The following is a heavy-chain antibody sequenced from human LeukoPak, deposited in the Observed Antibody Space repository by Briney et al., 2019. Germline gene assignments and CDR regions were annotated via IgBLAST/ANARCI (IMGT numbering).Heavy chain of an antibody. CDR1: GFTFSSYA. Sequence: PGGSLRLSCAASGFTFSSYAMHWVRQAPGKGLEWVAVISYDGSNKYSADSVKGRFTVSRDNSKNTLYLQMNSLRAEDAAVYYCAQQVGYCSSGNCYFTYWGQGTLVTVSS. CDR3: AQQVGYCSSGNCYFTY. D-gene: IGHD2-15*01. V-gene: IGHV3-30-3*01. CDR2: ISYDGSNK. J-gene: IGHJ1*01.